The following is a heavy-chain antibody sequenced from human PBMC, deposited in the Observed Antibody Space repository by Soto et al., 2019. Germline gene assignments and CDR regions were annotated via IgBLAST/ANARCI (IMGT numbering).Heavy chain of an antibody. Sequence: PSETLSLTCTVTGASINIEGYYWSWIRQHPVKGLEWIGYIYYTGSTFSNPALGSRVSISLDASQNQFSLQLTSVTAADTAVYYCAGYDFWSGYFDYWGQGTLVTVSS. V-gene: IGHV4-31*03. CDR2: IYYTGST. J-gene: IGHJ4*02. CDR1: GASINIEGYY. D-gene: IGHD3-3*01. CDR3: AGYDFWSGYFDY.